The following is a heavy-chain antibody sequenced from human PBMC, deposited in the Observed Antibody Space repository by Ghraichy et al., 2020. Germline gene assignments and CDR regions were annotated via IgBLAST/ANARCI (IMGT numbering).Heavy chain of an antibody. CDR2: IRYDGSNK. D-gene: IGHD2-2*03. Sequence: GGSLRLSCAASGFTFSSYGMHWVRQAPGKGLEWVAFIRYDGSNKYYADSVKGRFTNSRDNSKNTLYLQMNSLRAEDTAVYYCAKDRSGYCSSTSCYPDYWGQGTLVTVSS. V-gene: IGHV3-30*02. CDR3: AKDRSGYCSSTSCYPDY. J-gene: IGHJ4*02. CDR1: GFTFSSYG.